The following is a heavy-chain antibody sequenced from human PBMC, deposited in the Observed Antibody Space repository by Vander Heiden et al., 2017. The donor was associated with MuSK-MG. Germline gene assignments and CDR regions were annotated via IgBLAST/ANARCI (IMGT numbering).Heavy chain of an antibody. CDR2: IWYDGSNK. CDR1: GFTFSRYG. CDR3: AKDRYYYGSGSYYGMDV. V-gene: IGHV3-33*06. Sequence: QVQLVESGGGVVQPGRSLRPSCAASGFTFSRYGMHWVRQAPGKGLEWVAVIWYDGSNKYYADSVKGRFTISRDNSKNTLYLQMNSLRAEDTAVYYCAKDRYYYGSGSYYGMDVWGQGTTVTVSS. D-gene: IGHD3-10*01. J-gene: IGHJ6*02.